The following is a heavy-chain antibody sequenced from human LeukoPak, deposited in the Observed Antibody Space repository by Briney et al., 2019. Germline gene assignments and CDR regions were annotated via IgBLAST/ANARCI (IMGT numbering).Heavy chain of an antibody. V-gene: IGHV4-4*07. CDR3: ARGEGYDILTGYYPSYFDY. CDR1: GGSISSYY. CDR2: IYTSGST. Sequence: KPSETLSLTCTVSGGSISSYYWSWIRQPAGKGLEWIGRIYTSGSTNYNPSLKSRVTMSVDTSKNQFSLKLSSVTAADTAVYYCARGEGYDILTGYYPSYFDYWGQGTLVTVSS. J-gene: IGHJ4*02. D-gene: IGHD3-9*01.